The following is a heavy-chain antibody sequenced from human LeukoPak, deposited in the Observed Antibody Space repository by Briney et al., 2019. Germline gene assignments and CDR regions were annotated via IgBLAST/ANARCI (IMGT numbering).Heavy chain of an antibody. CDR2: INHSGST. V-gene: IGHV4-34*01. D-gene: IGHD4-17*01. J-gene: IGHJ4*02. Sequence: SETLSLTCAVYGGSFSGYYWSWIRPPPGKGLEWIGEINHSGSTNYNPSLKSRVTISVDTSKNRFSLKLSSVTAADTAVYYCAREDYGDYGLDYWGQGALVTVSS. CDR3: AREDYGDYGLDY. CDR1: GGSFSGYY.